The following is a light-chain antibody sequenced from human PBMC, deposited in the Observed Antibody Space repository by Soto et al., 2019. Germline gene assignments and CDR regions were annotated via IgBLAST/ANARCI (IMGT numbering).Light chain of an antibody. Sequence: EIVMTQSPDTLSVSPGERATLSCMASQRVGSNLAWYQQKPGQSPRLLIYSASARATGIPARFSGSGSGTDFTLTISSLQSEDVAVYYCQQYSNWPPGTFGQGTNVEIK. V-gene: IGKV3-15*01. CDR1: QRVGSN. CDR2: SAS. CDR3: QQYSNWPPGT. J-gene: IGKJ1*01.